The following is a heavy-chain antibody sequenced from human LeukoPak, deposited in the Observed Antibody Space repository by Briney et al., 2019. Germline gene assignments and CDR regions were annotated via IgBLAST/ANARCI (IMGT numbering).Heavy chain of an antibody. J-gene: IGHJ4*02. Sequence: PGGSLRLSCAASGFTFSSYAMHWVRQAPGKGLEYVSAISSNGGSTYYANSVKGRFTISRDNSKNTLYLQMGSLRAEDMAVYYCARDGSWHSFDYWGQGTLVTVSS. CDR1: GFTFSSYA. V-gene: IGHV3-64*01. CDR3: ARDGSWHSFDY. D-gene: IGHD6-13*01. CDR2: ISSNGGST.